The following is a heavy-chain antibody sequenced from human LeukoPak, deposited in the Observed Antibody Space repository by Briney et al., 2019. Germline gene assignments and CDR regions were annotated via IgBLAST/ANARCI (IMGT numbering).Heavy chain of an antibody. CDR1: GYTFTGYY. V-gene: IGHV1-2*06. CDR3: ARDHLGIAVADNWFDP. D-gene: IGHD6-19*01. Sequence: GASVKVSCKAAGYTFTGYYMFWVRQAPGQGLEWMGRINPNSGGTNYAQKFQGRVTMTRDTSISTAYMELSRLRSDDTAVYYCARDHLGIAVADNWFDPWGQGTLVTVSS. CDR2: INPNSGGT. J-gene: IGHJ5*02.